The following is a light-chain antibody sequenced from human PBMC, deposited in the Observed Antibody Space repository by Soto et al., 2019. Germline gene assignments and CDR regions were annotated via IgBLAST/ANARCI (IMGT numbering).Light chain of an antibody. CDR1: QSLLHSNGYNY. CDR3: MEALQSVT. Sequence: DIVMTQSPLSLPVTPGEPASISCRSSQSLLHSNGYNYLDWYLQKPGQSPQLLIYLGSNRASGVPDRFSVSGSGTDFTLKISRVEAEDVGVYYCMEALQSVTFGQLTRLDIK. CDR2: LGS. J-gene: IGKJ5*01. V-gene: IGKV2-28*01.